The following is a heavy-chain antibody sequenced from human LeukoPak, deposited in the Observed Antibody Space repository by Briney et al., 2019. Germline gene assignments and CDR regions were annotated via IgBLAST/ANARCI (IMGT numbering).Heavy chain of an antibody. CDR1: GFTVSRNY. CDR3: ARGSAAAEDY. V-gene: IGHV3-53*01. J-gene: IGHJ4*02. D-gene: IGHD6-13*01. CDR2: IYSGGST. Sequence: PGGSLRLSCAASGFTVSRNYMSGAREAPGRGLEWVSVIYSGGSTYYADSVKGRFTISRDNSKNTLYLQMNSLRAEDTAVYYCARGSAAAEDYWGQGTLVTVSS.